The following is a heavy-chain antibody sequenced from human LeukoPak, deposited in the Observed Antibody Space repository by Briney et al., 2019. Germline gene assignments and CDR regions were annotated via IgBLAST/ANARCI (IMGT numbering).Heavy chain of an antibody. V-gene: IGHV3-48*03. CDR3: ARGYDSSGYYYGTVFDY. CDR1: GFTFSSYE. Sequence: GGSLRLSCAASGFTFSSYEMNWVRQAPGKGLEWVSYISSSGSTIYYADSVKGRFTISRDNAKNSLYLQMNSLRAEDTAVYYCARGYDSSGYYYGTVFDYWGQGTLVTVSS. D-gene: IGHD3-22*01. J-gene: IGHJ4*02. CDR2: ISSSGSTI.